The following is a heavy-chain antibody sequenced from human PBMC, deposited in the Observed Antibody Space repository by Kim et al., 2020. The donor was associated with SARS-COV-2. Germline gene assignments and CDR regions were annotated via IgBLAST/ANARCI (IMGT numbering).Heavy chain of an antibody. Sequence: GGSLRLSCAASGFTFSNYAMTWVRQAPGKGLEWVSAISGTDGTTFYTDSVKGRFTISRDNSKNTLFLLMNSLRAEDTAVYYCATGVASGIYYFDHWGQGTLVTVSS. CDR1: GFTFSNYA. V-gene: IGHV3-23*01. D-gene: IGHD3-10*01. J-gene: IGHJ4*02. CDR2: ISGTDGTT. CDR3: ATGVASGIYYFDH.